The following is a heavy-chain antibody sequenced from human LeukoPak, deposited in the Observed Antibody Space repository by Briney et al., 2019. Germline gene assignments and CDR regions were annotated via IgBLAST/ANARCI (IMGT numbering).Heavy chain of an antibody. Sequence: PGGSLRLSCAASGFTFSDYYMSRIRQAPGKGLEWVSYISSSGSTIYYADSVKGRFTISRDNAKNSLYLQMNSLRAEDTAVYYCARVYCSSTSCYRDYYYYMDVWGKGTTVTVSS. J-gene: IGHJ6*03. CDR2: ISSSGSTI. CDR1: GFTFSDYY. D-gene: IGHD2-2*02. CDR3: ARVYCSSTSCYRDYYYYMDV. V-gene: IGHV3-11*04.